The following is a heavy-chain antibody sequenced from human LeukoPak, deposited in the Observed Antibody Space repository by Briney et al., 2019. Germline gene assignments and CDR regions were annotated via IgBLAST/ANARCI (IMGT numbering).Heavy chain of an antibody. D-gene: IGHD5-24*01. CDR1: GFTFAKFA. J-gene: IGHJ5*02. CDR3: ARGAMSTFARYDS. Sequence: GGSLRLSCAISGFTFAKFAMSWVRQAPGKGLEWVSTISGSGIVTYYADSVKGRFTISRDRSQNTLYLQMNSLRVEDTAVYYCARGAMSTFARYDSWGQGNLVTVSS. V-gene: IGHV3-23*01. CDR2: ISGSGIVT.